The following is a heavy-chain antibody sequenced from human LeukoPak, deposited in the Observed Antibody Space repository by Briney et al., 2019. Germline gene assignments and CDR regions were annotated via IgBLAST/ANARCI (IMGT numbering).Heavy chain of an antibody. D-gene: IGHD3-16*01. Sequence: PSETLSLTCTVSGGSISSYYWSWIRQPPGEGLEWIGYIFYSGSTNYNPSLKSRVTISVDTSKNQFSLKLSSVTAADTSVYYCATFSWGSFDYWGQGTLVTVSS. V-gene: IGHV4-59*01. CDR3: ATFSWGSFDY. CDR1: GGSISSYY. J-gene: IGHJ4*02. CDR2: IFYSGST.